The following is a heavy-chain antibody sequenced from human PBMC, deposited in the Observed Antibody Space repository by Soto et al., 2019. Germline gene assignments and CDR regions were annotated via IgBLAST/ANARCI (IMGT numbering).Heavy chain of an antibody. CDR1: GGSISSSSYY. Sequence: SETLSLTCTVSGGSISSSSYYWGWVRQPPGKGLEWIGSIYYSGSTYYNPSLKSRVTISVDTSKNQFSLKLSSVTAADTAVYYCARHRKEGGYDFWSGYFRRGEDYYYYYGMDVWGQGTTVTVSS. CDR3: ARHRKEGGYDFWSGYFRRGEDYYYYYGMDV. D-gene: IGHD3-3*01. J-gene: IGHJ6*02. V-gene: IGHV4-39*01. CDR2: IYYSGST.